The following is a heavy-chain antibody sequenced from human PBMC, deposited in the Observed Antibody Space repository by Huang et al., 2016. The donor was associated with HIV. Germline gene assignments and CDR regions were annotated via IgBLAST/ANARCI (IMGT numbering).Heavy chain of an antibody. CDR3: ATGFDTYYDI. CDR1: GYTLTELS. Sequence: QVQLVQSGAEVKKPGASVKVSCKVSGYTLTELSIHWVRQAHGKGLEWMGGFAPEHGETNYAKNFQGRVTMTEDTSTDTAYMELNSLRSEDTAVYYCATGFDTYYDIWGQGTMVIASS. D-gene: IGHD2-21*01. CDR2: FAPEHGET. J-gene: IGHJ3*02. V-gene: IGHV1-24*01.